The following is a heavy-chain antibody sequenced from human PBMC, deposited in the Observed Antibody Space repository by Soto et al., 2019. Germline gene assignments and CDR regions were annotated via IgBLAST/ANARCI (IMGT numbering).Heavy chain of an antibody. V-gene: IGHV1-46*01. CDR1: GYTFTSYY. Sequence: ASVKVSCKASGYTFTSYYMHWVRQAPGQGLEWMGIINPSGGSTTYAQKFQGRVTMTRDTSTSTVYMELSSLRSEGTAVYYCARGDIVAIFGMDVWGQGTTVTVS. D-gene: IGHD5-12*01. CDR2: INPSGGST. J-gene: IGHJ6*02. CDR3: ARGDIVAIFGMDV.